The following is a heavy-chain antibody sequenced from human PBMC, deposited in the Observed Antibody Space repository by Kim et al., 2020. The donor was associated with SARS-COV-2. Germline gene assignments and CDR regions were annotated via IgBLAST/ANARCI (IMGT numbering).Heavy chain of an antibody. J-gene: IGHJ4*02. CDR1: GAAISNFY. D-gene: IGHD3-22*01. V-gene: IGHV4-59*01. CDR2: ISNSGKT. Sequence: SETLSLTCTVSGAAISNFYWSWIRQSPGKGLEWIAYISNSGKTNYRPSLKSRVTISVDTSKNQFSLRLDSVTAADTAVYYCARSLYYHDSLGYHAEPYLDFWGQGILVTVAP. CDR3: ARSLYYHDSLGYHAEPYLDF.